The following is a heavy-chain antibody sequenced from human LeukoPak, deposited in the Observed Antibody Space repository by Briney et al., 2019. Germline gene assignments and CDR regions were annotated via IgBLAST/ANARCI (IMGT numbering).Heavy chain of an antibody. D-gene: IGHD6-6*01. Sequence: SQTLSLTCTVSGGSISSGCYYWSWIRQPPGKGLEWIGYIYHSGSTYYNPSLKSRVTISVDRSKNPFSLKLSSVTDADTAVYYCARDPSPWGAARPGSSDDAFDIWGQGTMVTVSS. J-gene: IGHJ3*02. CDR1: GGSISSGCYY. CDR3: ARDPSPWGAARPGSSDDAFDI. V-gene: IGHV4-30-2*01. CDR2: IYHSGST.